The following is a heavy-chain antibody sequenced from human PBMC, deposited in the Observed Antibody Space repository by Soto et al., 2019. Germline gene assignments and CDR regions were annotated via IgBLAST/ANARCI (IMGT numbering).Heavy chain of an antibody. V-gene: IGHV3-21*01. CDR3: ARDVSYYDSSGYSGPCDY. Sequence: PGGSLRLSCAASGFTFSSYSMNWVRQAPGKGLEWVSSISSSSSYIYYADSVKGRFTISRDNAKNSLYLQMNSLRAEDTAVYYCARDVSYYDSSGYSGPCDYWGQGTLVTVS. D-gene: IGHD3-22*01. J-gene: IGHJ4*02. CDR2: ISSSSSYI. CDR1: GFTFSSYS.